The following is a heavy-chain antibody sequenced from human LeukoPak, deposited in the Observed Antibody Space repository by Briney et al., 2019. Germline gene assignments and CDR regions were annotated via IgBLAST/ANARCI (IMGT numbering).Heavy chain of an antibody. J-gene: IGHJ4*02. CDR3: ARAGVRFGELLMELDY. CDR1: GYTLTELS. Sequence: ASVKVSCKVSGYTLTELSMHWVRQAPGKGLEWMGGFDPEDGETIYAQKFQGRVTMTEDTSTSTAYMELRSLRSDDTAVYYCARAGVRFGELLMELDYWGQGTLVTVSS. D-gene: IGHD3-10*01. V-gene: IGHV1-24*01. CDR2: FDPEDGET.